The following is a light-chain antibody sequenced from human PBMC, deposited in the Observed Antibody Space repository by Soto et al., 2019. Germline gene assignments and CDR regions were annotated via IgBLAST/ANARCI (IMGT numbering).Light chain of an antibody. CDR2: GNS. J-gene: IGLJ2*01. CDR1: NSNIGAGYD. CDR3: QSYGSSLGVVV. Sequence: QAVVTQTPSVSGAPGQRVTISCTGNNSNIGAGYDIHWYQQLPGTAPKLLIYGNSNRPSGVPDRFSGSKSGTSASLAITGVQAEDEADYYCQSYGSSLGVVVFGGGTQLTVL. V-gene: IGLV1-40*01.